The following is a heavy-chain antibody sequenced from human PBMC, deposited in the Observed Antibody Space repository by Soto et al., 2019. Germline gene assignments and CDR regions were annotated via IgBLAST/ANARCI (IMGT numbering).Heavy chain of an antibody. CDR1: GFTFSSCG. J-gene: IGHJ4*02. Sequence: QVQLVESGGGVVQPGRSLRLSCAASGFTFSSCGMHWVRQSPGKGLECVAVISYDGCNKYYADSVKGRFTISRDNSKNTLYLQMNSLRAEDTAVYYCAKETFYRRYSSGWFDYWGQGTLVTVSS. V-gene: IGHV3-30*18. D-gene: IGHD6-19*01. CDR2: ISYDGCNK. CDR3: AKETFYRRYSSGWFDY.